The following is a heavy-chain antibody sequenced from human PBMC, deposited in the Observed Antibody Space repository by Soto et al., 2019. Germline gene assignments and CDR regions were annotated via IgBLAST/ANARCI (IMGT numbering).Heavy chain of an antibody. Sequence: SETLSLTCTVSGGSISSYYWSWIRQPPGKGLEWIGYIYYSGSTNYNPSLKSRVTISVDTSKNQFSLKLSSVTAADTAVYYCARGVRYCSRTRSRGLRNDYWGQGTLVTVSS. D-gene: IGHD2-2*01. CDR1: GGSISSYY. V-gene: IGHV4-59*01. CDR3: ARGVRYCSRTRSRGLRNDY. J-gene: IGHJ4*02. CDR2: IYYSGST.